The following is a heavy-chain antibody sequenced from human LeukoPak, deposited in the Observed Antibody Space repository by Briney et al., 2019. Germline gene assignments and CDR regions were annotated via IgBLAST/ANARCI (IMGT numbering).Heavy chain of an antibody. CDR2: ISGSGGST. CDR1: GLTFSSYA. Sequence: GGSLRLSCAASGLTFSSYAMTWVRQAPGKGLEWVSGISGSGGSTYYADSVKGGFTISRDNSKNTLYLQMNSLRAEDTAVYYCAKDGAVDRYCSGGSCYIDYWGQGTLVTVSS. J-gene: IGHJ4*02. V-gene: IGHV3-23*01. D-gene: IGHD2-15*01. CDR3: AKDGAVDRYCSGGSCYIDY.